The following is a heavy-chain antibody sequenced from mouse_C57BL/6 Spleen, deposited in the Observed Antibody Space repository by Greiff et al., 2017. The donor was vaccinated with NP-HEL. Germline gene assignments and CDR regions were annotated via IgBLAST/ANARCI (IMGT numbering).Heavy chain of an antibody. CDR3: ARGATTTGYFDY. Sequence: QVQLQQSGAELVRPGTSVKLSCKASGYTFTDYWIGWAKQRPGQGLEWIGDIYPGGGSTNYNEKFKGKATLTADKSSSTAYMQVSILTSEDSAIDDCARGATTTGYFDYWGQGTTLTVSS. V-gene: IGHV1-63*01. CDR1: GYTFTDYW. D-gene: IGHD3-1*01. J-gene: IGHJ2*01. CDR2: IYPGGGST.